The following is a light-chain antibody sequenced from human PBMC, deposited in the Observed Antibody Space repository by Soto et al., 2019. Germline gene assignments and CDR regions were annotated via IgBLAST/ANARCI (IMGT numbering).Light chain of an antibody. CDR2: EGS. Sequence: QSALTQPASVSGSPGQSITISCTGTSSDVGSYNLVSWYQQHPGKAPKLMIYEGSKRPSGVSSRFSGSKSGNTASLTISGLQAEDEADYYCCLYAGSRTRVLGGGTMLTVL. CDR3: CLYAGSRTRV. J-gene: IGLJ2*01. V-gene: IGLV2-23*01. CDR1: SSDVGSYNL.